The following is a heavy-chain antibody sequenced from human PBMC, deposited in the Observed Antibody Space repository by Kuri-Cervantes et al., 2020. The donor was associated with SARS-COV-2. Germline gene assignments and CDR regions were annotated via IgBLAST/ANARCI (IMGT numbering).Heavy chain of an antibody. J-gene: IGHJ4*02. V-gene: IGHV3-20*04. D-gene: IGHD3-3*01. CDR1: GFSFDDYG. CDR3: VRGGPIFSYFDC. Sequence: GESLKISCAASGFSFDDYGMNWVRQAPGKGLEWVSGIGWNGANIAYGDSVKGRFTISRDNAKSFLFLQMDSLTAEDTAFYYCVRGGPIFSYFDCWCQGTLVTVSS. CDR2: IGWNGANI.